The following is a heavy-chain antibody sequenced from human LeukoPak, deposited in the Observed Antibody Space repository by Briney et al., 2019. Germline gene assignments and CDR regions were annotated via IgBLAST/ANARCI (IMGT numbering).Heavy chain of an antibody. CDR2: ISWNSGSI. CDR3: AKGGDDSSGYYQYYFDY. Sequence: GGSRRLSCAASGFTFDDYAMHWVRQAPGKGLEWVSDISWNSGSIGYADSVKGRFTISRDNAKNSLYLRMNSLRAEDTALYYCAKGGDDSSGYYQYYFDYWGQGTLVTVSS. CDR1: GFTFDDYA. V-gene: IGHV3-9*01. D-gene: IGHD3-22*01. J-gene: IGHJ4*02.